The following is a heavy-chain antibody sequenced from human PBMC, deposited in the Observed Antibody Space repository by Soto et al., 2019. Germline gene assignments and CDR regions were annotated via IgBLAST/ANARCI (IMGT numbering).Heavy chain of an antibody. CDR3: ARDRSVYYYDSSGYYHYYYYGMDV. CDR2: IYSGGST. J-gene: IGHJ6*02. V-gene: IGHV3-53*01. D-gene: IGHD3-22*01. Sequence: LRLSCAASGFTVSSNYMSWVRQAPGKGLEWVSVIYSGGSTYYADSVKGRFTISRDNSKNTLYLQMNSLRAEDTAVYYCARDRSVYYYDSSGYYHYYYYGMDVWGQGTTVTVSS. CDR1: GFTVSSNY.